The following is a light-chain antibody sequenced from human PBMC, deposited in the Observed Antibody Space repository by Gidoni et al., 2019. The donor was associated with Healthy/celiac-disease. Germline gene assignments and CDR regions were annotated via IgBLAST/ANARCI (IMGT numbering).Light chain of an antibody. CDR1: SSNIGSNY. V-gene: IGLV1-47*01. Sequence: QSVLTQPPSASGTPGQGVTISCSGSSSNIGSNYVYWYQQLPGTAPKLLIYRNNQLPVGVPDRFSGSKSGTSAYLAISGLRSEDEADYYCAAWDDSLSGVVFGGGTKLTVL. CDR2: RNN. CDR3: AAWDDSLSGVV. J-gene: IGLJ2*01.